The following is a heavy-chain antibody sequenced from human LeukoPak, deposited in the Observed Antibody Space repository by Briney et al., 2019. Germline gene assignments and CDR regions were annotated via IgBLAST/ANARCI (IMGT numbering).Heavy chain of an antibody. Sequence: PSETLSLTCTVSGGSISSSSYYWGWIRQPPGKGLEWIGSIYYSGSTYYNPSLKSRVTISVDTSKNQFSLKLSSVTAADTAVYYCARLGRGGPEYYDFWSGYRDTYYFDYWGQGTLVTVSS. J-gene: IGHJ4*02. CDR3: ARLGRGGPEYYDFWSGYRDTYYFDY. D-gene: IGHD3-3*01. CDR2: IYYSGST. CDR1: GGSISSSSYY. V-gene: IGHV4-39*07.